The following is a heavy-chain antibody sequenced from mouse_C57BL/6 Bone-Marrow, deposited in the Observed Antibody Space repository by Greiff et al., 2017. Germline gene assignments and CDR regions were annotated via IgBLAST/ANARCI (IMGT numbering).Heavy chain of an antibody. Sequence: QVQLQQSGAELARPGASVKLSCKASGYTFTSYGISWVKQRTGQGLEWIGEIYPRSGNTYYNEKFKGKATLTADKSSSTAYMEIRSLTSEDSAVYFCAREAYWGQGTLVTVSA. J-gene: IGHJ3*01. CDR2: IYPRSGNT. CDR1: GYTFTSYG. CDR3: AREAY. V-gene: IGHV1-81*01.